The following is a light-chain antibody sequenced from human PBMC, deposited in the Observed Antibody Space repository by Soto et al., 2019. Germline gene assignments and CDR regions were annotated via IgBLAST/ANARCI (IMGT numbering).Light chain of an antibody. V-gene: IGLV4-69*01. Sequence: QSVLTQSPSASASLGASVKLTCTLISGHSSYAIAWHQQQPEKGPRYLMKLNSDGSHSKGDGIPDRFSGSSSGAERYLTISRLQSEDEADYYCQTWGTGTWVFGGGTKLTVL. CDR1: SGHSSYA. J-gene: IGLJ3*02. CDR3: QTWGTGTWV. CDR2: LNSDGSH.